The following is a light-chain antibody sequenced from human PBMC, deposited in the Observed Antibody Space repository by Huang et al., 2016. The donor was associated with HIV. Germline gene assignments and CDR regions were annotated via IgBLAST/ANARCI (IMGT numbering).Light chain of an antibody. V-gene: IGKV2-30*02. CDR1: QSLVHSDGNTY. J-gene: IGKJ5*01. Sequence: DVVMTQSPLSLPVTLGQPASISCRSSQSLVHSDGNTYLSWFQQRPGQSPRRLIYKVSNRDSGVPDRFSGSGSGTDVTLRISRVEAEDVGVYYCMQGTHWLPITFGQGTRLEIK. CDR2: KVS. CDR3: MQGTHWLPIT.